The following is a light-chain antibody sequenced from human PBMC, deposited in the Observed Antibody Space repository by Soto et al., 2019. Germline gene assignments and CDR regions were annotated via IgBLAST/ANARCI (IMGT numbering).Light chain of an antibody. CDR3: QQYPRYSRT. J-gene: IGKJ1*01. Sequence: EIVSTQPPATLSSSPGYSATLSCRASQTVSNKLAWYQHKPGQAPRLLIYDTSNRATGIPARFSGRGAGTDFTRTSSSLEPEDFATYYCQQYPRYSRTFGQGTKVEIK. CDR2: DTS. CDR1: QTVSNK. V-gene: IGKV3-11*01.